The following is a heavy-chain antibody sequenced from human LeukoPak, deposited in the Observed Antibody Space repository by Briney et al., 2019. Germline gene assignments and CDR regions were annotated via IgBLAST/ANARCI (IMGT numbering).Heavy chain of an antibody. CDR2: ISAYNGNT. Sequence: ASVKVSCKASGGTFSSYAISWVRQAPGQGLEWMGWISAYNGNTNYAQKLQGRVTMTTDTSTNTAYMELRSLRSDDTAVYYCARNFYYDSSGSLDAFDIWGQGTMVTVSS. J-gene: IGHJ3*02. CDR1: GGTFSSYA. CDR3: ARNFYYDSSGSLDAFDI. V-gene: IGHV1-18*01. D-gene: IGHD3-22*01.